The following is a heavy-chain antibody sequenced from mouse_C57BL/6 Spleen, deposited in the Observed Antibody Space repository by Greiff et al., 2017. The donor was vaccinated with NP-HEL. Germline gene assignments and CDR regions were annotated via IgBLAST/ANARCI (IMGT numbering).Heavy chain of an antibody. V-gene: IGHV5-9*01. Sequence: EVQRVESGGGLVKPGGSLKLSCAASGFTFSSYTMSWVRQTPEKRLEWVATISGGGGNTYYPDSVKGRFTISRDNAKNTLYLQMSRLRSEDTALYYCARMDYYGSSYGWFASWGPGSLVSVSA. D-gene: IGHD1-1*01. J-gene: IGHJ3*01. CDR1: GFTFSSYT. CDR2: ISGGGGNT. CDR3: ARMDYYGSSYGWFAS.